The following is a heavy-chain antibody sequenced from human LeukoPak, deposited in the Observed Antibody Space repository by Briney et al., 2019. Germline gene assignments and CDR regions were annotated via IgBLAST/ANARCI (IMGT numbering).Heavy chain of an antibody. J-gene: IGHJ4*02. Sequence: GRSLRLSCAASGFTFISYDMNWVRQAPGKGLEWVSYISGSAGTIYYADSVKGRFTISRDNAKNSLSLQMNSLRAEDTAVYYCSRGRLFGDYWGQGALVTVSS. CDR2: ISGSAGTI. CDR1: GFTFISYD. V-gene: IGHV3-48*03. CDR3: SRGRLFGDY. D-gene: IGHD2-21*02.